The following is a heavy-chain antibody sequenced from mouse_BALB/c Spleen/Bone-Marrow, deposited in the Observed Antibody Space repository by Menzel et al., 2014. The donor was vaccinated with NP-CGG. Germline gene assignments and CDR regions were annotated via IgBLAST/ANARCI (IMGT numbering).Heavy chain of an antibody. J-gene: IGHJ3*01. CDR1: GFSLTSYG. D-gene: IGHD2-4*01. CDR2: QWLVGST. CDR3: AREPSTMITTGFAY. V-gene: IGHV2-9*02. Sequence: VLLVELGPGLVAPSQSLSITCTVSGFSLTSYGVHWVRQPPLLGLLWLCVQWLVGSTNYNSALMSRLSISKDNSKSQVFLKMNSLQTDDTAVYYCAREPSTMITTGFAYWGQGTLDTVSA.